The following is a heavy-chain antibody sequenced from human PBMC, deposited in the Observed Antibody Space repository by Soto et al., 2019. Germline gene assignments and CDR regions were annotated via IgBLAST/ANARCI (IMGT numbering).Heavy chain of an antibody. V-gene: IGHV4-34*01. D-gene: IGHD3-10*01. CDR3: ARGGTRITMVRGVIYFDY. J-gene: IGHJ4*02. CDR2: INHSGST. CDR1: GGSFSGYY. Sequence: TSETLSLTCAVYGGSFSGYYWSWIRQPPGKGLEWIGEINHSGSTNYNPSLKSRVTISVDTSKNQFSLKLSSVTAADTAVYYCARGGTRITMVRGVIYFDYWGQGTLVTVSS.